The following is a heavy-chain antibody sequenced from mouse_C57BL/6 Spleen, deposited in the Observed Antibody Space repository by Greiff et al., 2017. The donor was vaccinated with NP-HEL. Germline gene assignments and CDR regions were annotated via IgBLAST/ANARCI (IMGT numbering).Heavy chain of an antibody. J-gene: IGHJ2*01. CDR2: IYPGDGDT. D-gene: IGHD1-1*02. V-gene: IGHV1-82*01. CDR1: GYAFSSSW. CDR3: ARCGGYGYLDY. Sequence: QVQLQQSGPELVKPGASVKISCKASGYAFSSSWMNWVKQRPGKGLEWIGRIYPGDGDTNYNGKFKGKATLTADKSSSTAYMQLSSLTSEDFAVYFCARCGGYGYLDYWGQGTTLTVSS.